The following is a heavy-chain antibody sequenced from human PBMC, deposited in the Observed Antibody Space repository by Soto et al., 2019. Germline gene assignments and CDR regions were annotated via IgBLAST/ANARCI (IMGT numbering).Heavy chain of an antibody. CDR3: ARYNV. Sequence: QLHLQESGPGLVKPSETLSLTCTVSGGSISTTRFSWAWIRQPPGKGLEWIGGIYNTGRTAYNPSLRSRVTISVDLSKNDFSLKLSSVTAADTAVYRCARYNVWGQGTLVTVSS. CDR2: IYNTGRT. CDR1: GGSISTTRFS. V-gene: IGHV4-39*01. J-gene: IGHJ4*02. D-gene: IGHD1-1*01.